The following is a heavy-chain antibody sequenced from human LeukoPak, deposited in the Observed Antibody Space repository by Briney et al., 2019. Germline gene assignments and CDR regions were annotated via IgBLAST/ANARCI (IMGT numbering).Heavy chain of an antibody. J-gene: IGHJ3*02. CDR2: IYSGGST. V-gene: IGHV3-53*01. Sequence: QPGGSLRLSCAASGFTVSSNYMSWVRQAPGKGLEWVSVIYSGGSTYYADSVKGRFTISRDNAKNSLYLQMNSLRAEDTAVYYCASMTHEDAFDIWGQETMVTVSS. CDR1: GFTVSSNY. CDR3: ASMTHEDAFDI.